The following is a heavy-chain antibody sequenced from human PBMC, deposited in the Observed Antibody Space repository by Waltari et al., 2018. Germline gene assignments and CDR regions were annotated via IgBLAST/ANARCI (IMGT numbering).Heavy chain of an antibody. D-gene: IGHD6-19*01. J-gene: IGHJ4*02. CDR1: AYSISSGYY. CDR2: IFHSGTT. V-gene: IGHV4-38-2*02. Sequence: QVQLQESGPGLVKPSETLSLTCTVSAYSISSGYYWAWIRQPPGKGLEWLGTIFHSGTTYYNPSLGSRVTISVDTSKNQFSLKLSSVTAADTAVYYCARGRGGWLARFDYWGQGTLVTVSS. CDR3: ARGRGGWLARFDY.